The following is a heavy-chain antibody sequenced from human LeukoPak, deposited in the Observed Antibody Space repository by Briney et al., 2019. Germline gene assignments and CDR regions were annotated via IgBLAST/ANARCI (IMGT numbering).Heavy chain of an antibody. CDR1: GDSFSSNSAA. V-gene: IGHV6-1*01. Sequence: SQTLSLTCALSGDSFSSNSAAWHWIRQSPSRGLEWLGRTYYRSKLYNDYAVSVKSLITMNPDTYKNKFSLPLNSVTPEDTAVYYCAREYYYDSSGYYYAVDYWGQGTLVTVSS. CDR2: TYYRSKLYN. D-gene: IGHD3-22*01. CDR3: AREYYYDSSGYYYAVDY. J-gene: IGHJ4*02.